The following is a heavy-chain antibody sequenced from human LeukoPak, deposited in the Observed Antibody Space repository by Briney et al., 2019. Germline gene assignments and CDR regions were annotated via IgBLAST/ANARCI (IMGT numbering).Heavy chain of an antibody. V-gene: IGHV4-4*07. CDR3: ARRRITMVRGENYYMDV. J-gene: IGHJ6*03. D-gene: IGHD3-10*01. CDR1: GGSISTYY. CDR2: IYTSGST. Sequence: SETLSLTCTVSGGSISTYYWSWIRQPTGKGLEWIGRIYTSGSTNYNPSLKSRVTMSVDTSKDQFSLNLSSVTAADTAVYYCARRRITMVRGENYYMDVWGKGTTVTVSS.